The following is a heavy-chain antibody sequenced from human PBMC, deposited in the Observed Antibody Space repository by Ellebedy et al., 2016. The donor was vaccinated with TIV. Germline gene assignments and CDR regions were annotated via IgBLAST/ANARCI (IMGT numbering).Heavy chain of an antibody. D-gene: IGHD3-22*01. CDR1: GYTFTKDP. Sequence: AASVKVSCKASGYTFTKDPVNWVRQAPGQGLEWMGWINTYTGKPTYAQGFTGRYVFSLDTSVSTAYLQITNLKAEDTAVYYCTRDSSGYYRLWGQGTLVTVSS. CDR2: INTYTGKP. V-gene: IGHV7-4-1*02. CDR3: TRDSSGYYRL. J-gene: IGHJ4*02.